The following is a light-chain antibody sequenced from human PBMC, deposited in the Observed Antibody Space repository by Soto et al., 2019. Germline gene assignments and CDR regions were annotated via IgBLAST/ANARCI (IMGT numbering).Light chain of an antibody. V-gene: IGLV2-8*01. J-gene: IGLJ1*01. CDR1: RSDVGGYNY. Sequence: QSVLTPPPSASGSPGQSVTISCTGTRSDVGGYNYVSWYPHRPGKAPKRMIYDVNKRPSGVPDRFSGSKSGNTASLTVSGLQAEDEADYYCSSYAGSNNYVFGTGTKVTVL. CDR3: SSYAGSNNYV. CDR2: DVN.